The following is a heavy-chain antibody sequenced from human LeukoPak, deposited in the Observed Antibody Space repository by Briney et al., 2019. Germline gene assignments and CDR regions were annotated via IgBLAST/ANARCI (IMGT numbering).Heavy chain of an antibody. CDR3: TTAPLLSFGDYLHN. J-gene: IGHJ4*02. V-gene: IGHV3-15*01. CDR2: IKSKTDGGTT. Sequence: GGSLRLSCAASGFTFSNAWMSWVRQAPGKGLEWVGRIKSKTDGGTTDYAAPVKGRFTISRDDSKNTLYLQMNSLKTEDTAVYYCTTAPLLSFGDYLHNWGQGTLVTVSS. D-gene: IGHD3-10*01. CDR1: GFTFSNAW.